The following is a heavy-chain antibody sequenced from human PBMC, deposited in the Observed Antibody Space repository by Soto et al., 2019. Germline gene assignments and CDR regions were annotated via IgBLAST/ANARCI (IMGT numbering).Heavy chain of an antibody. CDR3: ARVMFEVMVAATYNWFDP. CDR2: IIPILGIA. CDR1: GGTFSSYT. Sequence: SVKVSCKASGGTFSSYTISWVRQAPGQGLEWMGRIIPILGIANYAQKFQGRVTITADKSTSTAYMELSSLRSEDTAVYYCARVMFEVMVAATYNWFDPWGQGTLVTVSS. V-gene: IGHV1-69*02. D-gene: IGHD2-15*01. J-gene: IGHJ5*02.